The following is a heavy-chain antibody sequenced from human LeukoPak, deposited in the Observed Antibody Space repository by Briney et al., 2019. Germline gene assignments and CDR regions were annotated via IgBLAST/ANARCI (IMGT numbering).Heavy chain of an antibody. J-gene: IGHJ6*02. CDR2: IYYSGST. Sequence: SETLSLTCTVSGGSISSSSYYWGWFRQPPGKGLEWIGRIYYSGSTYYNPSLKRRVTISVDTSKNHFSLKLSSVTAADTAVYYCARHHGAVAGMMSYYYYGMDVWGQGTTVTVSS. D-gene: IGHD6-19*01. V-gene: IGHV4-39*01. CDR3: ARHHGAVAGMMSYYYYGMDV. CDR1: GGSISSSSYY.